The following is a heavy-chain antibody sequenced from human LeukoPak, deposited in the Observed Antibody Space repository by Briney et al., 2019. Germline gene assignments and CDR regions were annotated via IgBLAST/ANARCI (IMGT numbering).Heavy chain of an antibody. CDR2: IIPILGIA. Sequence: SVKISCKASGGTFSSYAISWVRQAPGQGLELMGRIIPILGIANYAQKFQGRVTITADKSTSTAYMELSSLRSEDTAVYYCARDRGLGDRAPIDYWGQGTLVTVSS. J-gene: IGHJ4*02. D-gene: IGHD2-21*01. CDR1: GGTFSSYA. V-gene: IGHV1-69*04. CDR3: ARDRGLGDRAPIDY.